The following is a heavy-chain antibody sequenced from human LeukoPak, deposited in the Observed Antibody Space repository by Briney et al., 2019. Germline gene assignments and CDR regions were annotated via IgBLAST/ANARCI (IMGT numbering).Heavy chain of an antibody. Sequence: SETLSLTCTVSGGSISSGPYYWIWIRQHPGKGLEWIGYITYSGNTYYYPALNSRVTVSLDTSKTQFSLKLSSVTAADTAVYYCARVGDNGDYYFDYWGQGTLVTVSS. CDR2: ITYSGNT. J-gene: IGHJ4*02. CDR1: GGSISSGPYY. D-gene: IGHD4-17*01. CDR3: ARVGDNGDYYFDY. V-gene: IGHV4-31*03.